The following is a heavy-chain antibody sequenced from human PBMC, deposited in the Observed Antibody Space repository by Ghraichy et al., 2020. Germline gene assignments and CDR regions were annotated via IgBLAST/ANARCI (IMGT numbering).Heavy chain of an antibody. J-gene: IGHJ4*02. V-gene: IGHV3-23*01. Sequence: GGSLRLSCAASGFTFSRSAMSWVRQAPGKGLEGVSRISGGGGSTDYADSVQGRFTISRDNSKNTLYLQMNSLRVEDTAVYYCGKGRLERTTVTPLDYWGQGTLVTVSS. CDR3: GKGRLERTTVTPLDY. D-gene: IGHD4-17*01. CDR2: ISGGGGST. CDR1: GFTFSRSA.